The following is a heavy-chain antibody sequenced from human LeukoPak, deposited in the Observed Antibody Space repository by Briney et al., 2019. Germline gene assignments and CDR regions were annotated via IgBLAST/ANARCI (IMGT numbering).Heavy chain of an antibody. CDR3: AKDLKREPD. J-gene: IGHJ4*02. D-gene: IGHD1-14*01. CDR2: TSASGAST. V-gene: IGHV3-23*01. CDR1: GFTFSSYP. Sequence: GGSLRLSCAASGFTFSSYPMSWVRQAPGKGLEWVSATSASGASTYYADSVKGRFTISRDNSKNTPYLQMNSLRVEDTAVYYCAKDLKREPDWGQGTLVTVSS.